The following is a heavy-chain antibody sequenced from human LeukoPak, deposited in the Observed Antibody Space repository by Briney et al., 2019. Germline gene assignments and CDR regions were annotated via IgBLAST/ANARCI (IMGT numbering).Heavy chain of an antibody. J-gene: IGHJ4*02. Sequence: ASVKVSCKASGYTFTGYYMHWVRQAPGQGLEWMGWINPNSGGTNYAQKFQGRVTMTRDTSISTAYMELSRLRSDDTAVYYCARVAGIRHGAPSCWGQGTLVTVSS. D-gene: IGHD1-26*01. CDR1: GYTFTGYY. CDR3: ARVAGIRHGAPSC. CDR2: INPNSGGT. V-gene: IGHV1-2*02.